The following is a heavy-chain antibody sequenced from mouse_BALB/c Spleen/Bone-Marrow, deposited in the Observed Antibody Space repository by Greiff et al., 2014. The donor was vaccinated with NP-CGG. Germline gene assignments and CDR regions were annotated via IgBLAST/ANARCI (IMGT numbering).Heavy chain of an antibody. CDR3: ARKGYGNYHYYAMDY. J-gene: IGHJ4*01. D-gene: IGHD2-1*01. V-gene: IGHV1-7*01. CDR1: GYTFTSYW. Sequence: AQRVESGAELAKPGASVKMSCKASGYTFTSYWMYWIKQRPGQGLEWIGYINPSTGYTEYNQKFKDKATLTADKSSNTAYMQLSSRTSEDSAVYYCARKGYGNYHYYAMDYWGQGTSVTVSS. CDR2: INPSTGYT.